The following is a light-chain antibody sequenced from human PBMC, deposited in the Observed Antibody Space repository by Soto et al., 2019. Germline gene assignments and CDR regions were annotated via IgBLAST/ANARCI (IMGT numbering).Light chain of an antibody. CDR2: GTS. CDR1: QSVGTS. V-gene: IGKV3-20*01. J-gene: IGKJ1*01. Sequence: EIVLTQSPGTLSLSPGERATLSCRASQSVGTSLAWYQHKPGQSPRLLLHGTSSRFTCTPDRFIGSGSGTDFTLTILRLEPQDFTVYAATHYFNSPWTFGKRTNVEIK. CDR3: THYFNSPWT.